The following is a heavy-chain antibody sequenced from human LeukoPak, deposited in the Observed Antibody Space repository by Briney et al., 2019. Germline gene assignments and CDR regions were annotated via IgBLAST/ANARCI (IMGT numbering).Heavy chain of an antibody. CDR1: GFTFTNYW. CDR3: ARWAGVTDY. J-gene: IGHJ4*02. V-gene: IGHV3-7*01. CDR2: IKQDGSEE. Sequence: GGSLRLSCAASGFTFTNYWMTWVRQAPGKGPEWVANIKQDGSEEYYVDSVKGRFTISRDNAKNSLSLQMNSLRPEDTAVYYCARWAGVTDYWAREPWSPSPQ. D-gene: IGHD5-18*01.